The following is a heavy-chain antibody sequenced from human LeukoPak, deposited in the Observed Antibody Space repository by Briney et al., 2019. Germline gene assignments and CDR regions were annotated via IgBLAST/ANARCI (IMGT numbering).Heavy chain of an antibody. V-gene: IGHV4-30-4*01. D-gene: IGHD1-1*01. CDR3: ATLQLRPWAFDF. CDR1: GGSLSSCDYY. Sequence: SETLSLTCSVSGGSLSSCDYYWGWIRQPPGKGLEWIGYIYYSGNTYFNPSLKSRVTISIDTSRNQFSLKLSSVTAADTAVYYCATLQLRPWAFDFWGQGSLVTVSS. J-gene: IGHJ4*02. CDR2: IYYSGNT.